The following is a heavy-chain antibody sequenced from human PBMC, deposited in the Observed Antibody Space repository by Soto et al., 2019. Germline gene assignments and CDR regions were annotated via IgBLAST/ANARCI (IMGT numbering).Heavy chain of an antibody. J-gene: IGHJ1*01. D-gene: IGHD4-4*01. Sequence: GGSLRLSCVGSGFTFSSYPMNWVRQAPGKGLEWVSAISGTSDMTYYANSVTDRFTISRDNSKNTLYLQVSSLRVEDTAIYYCAKYRWGATTVTSINWGRGTLVTVSS. CDR1: GFTFSSYP. CDR2: ISGTSDMT. V-gene: IGHV3-23*01. CDR3: AKYRWGATTVTSIN.